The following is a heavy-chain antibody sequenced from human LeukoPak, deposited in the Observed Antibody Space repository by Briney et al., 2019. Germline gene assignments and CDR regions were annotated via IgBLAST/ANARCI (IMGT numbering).Heavy chain of an antibody. Sequence: PGGSLRLSCAASGFTFSDYYMSWIRQAPGEGLEWVSYISSSGSTIYYADSVKGRFTISRDNAKNSLYLQMNSLRAEDTAVYYCAQQYDFWSGYYVGYWGQGTLVTVSS. CDR3: AQQYDFWSGYYVGY. V-gene: IGHV3-11*01. CDR1: GFTFSDYY. J-gene: IGHJ4*02. D-gene: IGHD3-3*01. CDR2: ISSSGSTI.